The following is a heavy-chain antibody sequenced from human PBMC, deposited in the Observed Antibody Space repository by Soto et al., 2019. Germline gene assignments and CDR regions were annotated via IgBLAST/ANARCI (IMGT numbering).Heavy chain of an antibody. J-gene: IGHJ5*02. D-gene: IGHD6-19*01. CDR3: ARGNRIAVAALNWFDP. Sequence: QVQLVQSGAEVKKPGSSVKVSCKASGGTFSSYAISWVRQAPGQGLEWMGGIIPIFGTANYAQKFQGRVTITADESTSTAYRELSSLRSEDTAVYYCARGNRIAVAALNWFDPWGQGTLVTVSS. V-gene: IGHV1-69*01. CDR2: IIPIFGTA. CDR1: GGTFSSYA.